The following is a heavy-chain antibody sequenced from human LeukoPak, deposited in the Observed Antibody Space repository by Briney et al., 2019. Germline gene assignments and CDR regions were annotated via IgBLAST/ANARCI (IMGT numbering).Heavy chain of an antibody. V-gene: IGHV4-30-2*01. J-gene: IGHJ4*02. CDR3: ARAPHSGSYLFDY. CDR2: IYHSGST. D-gene: IGHD1-26*01. CDR1: GGSISSGGYS. Sequence: SETLSLTCAVSGGSISSGGYSWSWIRQPPGKGLEWIGYIYHSGSTYYNPSLKSRVTISVDRSKNQFSLKLSSVTAADTAVYYCARAPHSGSYLFDYWGQGTLVTVSS.